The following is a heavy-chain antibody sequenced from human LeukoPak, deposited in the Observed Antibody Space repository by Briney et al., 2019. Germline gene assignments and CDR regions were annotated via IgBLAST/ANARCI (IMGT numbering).Heavy chain of an antibody. D-gene: IGHD6-13*01. CDR2: TYYRSKWSH. CDR1: GDSVCRKSAA. J-gene: IGHJ3*02. Sequence: QTLSLTCAISGDSVCRKSAAGKWIRRSTSRGLEGLGRTYYRSKWSHDHAVSVTSRITTNPDTPKNQFSLQLKSVTPEDTTVYYWAGDSDGNDAFDIWGQGTMVTVSS. CDR3: AGDSDGNDAFDI. V-gene: IGHV6-1*01.